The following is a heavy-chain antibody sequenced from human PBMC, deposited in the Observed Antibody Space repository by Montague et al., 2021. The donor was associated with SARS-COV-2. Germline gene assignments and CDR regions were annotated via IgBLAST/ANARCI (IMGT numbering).Heavy chain of an antibody. V-gene: IGHV4-59*01. Sequence: SETLSLTCSVSGGSMTDYYWSWIRQAPGKGLEWIGYISESGDANYNPSLTSRLTISVDTSNNQFSLKLWSVTAADTALYYCARNRARDQLTGTLNYGLGVWGQGTTVTVSS. CDR1: GGSMTDYY. D-gene: IGHD1-7*01. CDR3: ARNRARDQLTGTLNYGLGV. CDR2: ISESGDA. J-gene: IGHJ6*02.